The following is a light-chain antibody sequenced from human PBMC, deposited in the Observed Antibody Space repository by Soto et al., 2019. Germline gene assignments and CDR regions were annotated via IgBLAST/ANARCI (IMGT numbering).Light chain of an antibody. Sequence: EIVLTQSPGTLSLSPGERATLSCRASQNLSSGYLAWYRQRPGQAPRILIYAASSRATGIPDRFIGSGSGTDFMLTISRLEPEDFAVYYCQQYDTSPRTFGRGTKVE. J-gene: IGKJ1*01. CDR2: AAS. V-gene: IGKV3-20*01. CDR3: QQYDTSPRT. CDR1: QNLSSGY.